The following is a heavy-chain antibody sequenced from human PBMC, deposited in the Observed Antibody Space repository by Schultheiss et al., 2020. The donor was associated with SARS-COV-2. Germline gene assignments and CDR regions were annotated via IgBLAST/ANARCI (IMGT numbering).Heavy chain of an antibody. CDR1: GGSISSYY. V-gene: IGHV4-59*12. CDR3: ARGGSGDY. CDR2: IYYSGST. J-gene: IGHJ4*02. Sequence: GSLRLSCTVSGGSISSYYWSWIRQPPGKGLEWIGYIYYSGSTNYNPSLKSRVTMSVDTSKNQFSLKLSSVTAADTAVYYCARGGSGDYWGQGTLVTVSS. D-gene: IGHD1-26*01.